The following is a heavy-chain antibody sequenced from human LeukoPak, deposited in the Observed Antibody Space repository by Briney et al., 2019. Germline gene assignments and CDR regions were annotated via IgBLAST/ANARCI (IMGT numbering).Heavy chain of an antibody. Sequence: GGSLRLSCAASGFTFSDYEMNWVRQAPGKGLEWILHISTSGSIIHYADSVKGRFTISRDNAKNPLYLQMNSLRAEDTALYFCARDATTEPGTVYMDVWGKGTTVTISS. CDR1: GFTFSDYE. D-gene: IGHD6-13*01. V-gene: IGHV3-48*03. CDR3: ARDATTEPGTVYMDV. J-gene: IGHJ6*03. CDR2: ISTSGSII.